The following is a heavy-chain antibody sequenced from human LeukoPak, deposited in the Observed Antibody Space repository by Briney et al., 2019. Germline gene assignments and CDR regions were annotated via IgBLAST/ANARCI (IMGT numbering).Heavy chain of an antibody. J-gene: IGHJ4*02. Sequence: SETLSLTCTVSGYSISSGYYWGWIRQPPGKGLEWIGSIYHSGSTYYNPSLKSRVTISVDTSKNQFSLKLSSVTAADTAVYYCARTVVDSSSSGDFDYWGQGTLVTVSS. D-gene: IGHD6-6*01. V-gene: IGHV4-38-2*02. CDR2: IYHSGST. CDR3: ARTVVDSSSSGDFDY. CDR1: GYSISSGYY.